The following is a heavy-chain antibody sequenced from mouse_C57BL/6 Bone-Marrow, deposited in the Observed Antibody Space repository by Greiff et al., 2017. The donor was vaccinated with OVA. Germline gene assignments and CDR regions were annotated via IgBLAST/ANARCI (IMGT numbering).Heavy chain of an antibody. V-gene: IGHV5-4*01. D-gene: IGHD1-1*01. J-gene: IGHJ1*03. CDR2: ISDGGSYT. CDR1: GFTFSSYA. CDR3: ARDYYGSSGWYFDV. Sequence: VKLMESGGGLVKPGGSLKLSCAASGFTFSSYAMSWVRQTPEKRLEWVATISDGGSYTYYPDNVKGRFTISRDNAKNNLYLQMSHLKSEDTAMYYCARDYYGSSGWYFDVWGTGTTVTVSS.